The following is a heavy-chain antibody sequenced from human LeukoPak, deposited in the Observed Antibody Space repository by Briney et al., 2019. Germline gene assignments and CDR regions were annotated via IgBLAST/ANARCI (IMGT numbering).Heavy chain of an antibody. J-gene: IGHJ4*02. CDR1: GFTFSSYE. CDR2: ISSSGSTK. V-gene: IGHV3-48*03. Sequence: PGGSLRLSCAASGFTFSSYEMNWVRQAPGKGLEWVSYISSSGSTKYYADSVKGRFTISRDNAKNTLYLQMNSLRAEDTAVYYCARVSSNTVTTLQYFDYWGQGTLVTVSS. CDR3: ARVSSNTVTTLQYFDY. D-gene: IGHD4-17*01.